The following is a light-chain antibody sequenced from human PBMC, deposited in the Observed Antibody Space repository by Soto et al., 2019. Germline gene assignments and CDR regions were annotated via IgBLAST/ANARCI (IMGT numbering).Light chain of an antibody. J-gene: IGLJ2*01. CDR2: GNS. CDR3: QSYDSSLSGSVV. Sequence: QSVLTQPPSVSGAPGQRGTISCTGSSSNIGAGYDVHWYQQLPGTAPKLLIYGNSNRPSGVPDRFSGSKSGTSASLAITGLQAEDEADYYCQSYDSSLSGSVVFGGGTMLTVL. CDR1: SSNIGAGYD. V-gene: IGLV1-40*01.